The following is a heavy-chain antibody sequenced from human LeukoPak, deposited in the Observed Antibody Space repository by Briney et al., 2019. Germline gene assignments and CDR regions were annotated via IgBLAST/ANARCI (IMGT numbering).Heavy chain of an antibody. V-gene: IGHV3-9*01. CDR1: GFIFNNYA. J-gene: IGHJ4*02. CDR3: AKDNRRHYTSGPNPDSLH. CDR2: ISWNSGSI. D-gene: IGHD6-19*01. Sequence: PGGSLRLSCAGSGFIFNNYAMHWVRQPPGKGLEWVSGISWNSGSIDYAGSVKGRFTISRDNAKNSLYLQMNSLRVEDTVFYYCAKDNRRHYTSGPNPDSLHWGQGALVTVSS.